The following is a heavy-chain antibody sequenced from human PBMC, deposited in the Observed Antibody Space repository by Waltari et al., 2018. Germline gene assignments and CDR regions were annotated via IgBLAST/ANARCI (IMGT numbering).Heavy chain of an antibody. CDR3: AXDGVGAAGTPDX. CDR2: IIPILGIX. Sequence: QVQLVXSGXXVKXPGXSVKXSCKASGGTFSSYTISWVRQAPGQGLEWMGRIIPILGIXNYAQKLQDSXTIIANKSTSTAYMELSXLRSEDTAXYXCAXDGVGAAGTPDXWGQGTLVTVSS. J-gene: IGHJ4*02. V-gene: IGHV1-69*08. D-gene: IGHD6-13*01. CDR1: GGTFSSYT.